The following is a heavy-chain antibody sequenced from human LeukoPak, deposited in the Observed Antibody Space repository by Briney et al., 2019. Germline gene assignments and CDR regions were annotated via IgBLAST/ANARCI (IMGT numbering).Heavy chain of an antibody. CDR1: GYIFTNYW. J-gene: IGHJ4*02. D-gene: IGHD6-19*01. V-gene: IGHV5-51*01. Sequence: GESLKISRKGSGYIFTNYWIAWVRQMSGKGLERMGTIYPGDSDTRYSPSFQGQITISDEKSISTAHLQWSSLKASDTAMYYCARRVERGSGYDYWGQGTLVTVSS. CDR3: ARRVERGSGYDY. CDR2: IYPGDSDT.